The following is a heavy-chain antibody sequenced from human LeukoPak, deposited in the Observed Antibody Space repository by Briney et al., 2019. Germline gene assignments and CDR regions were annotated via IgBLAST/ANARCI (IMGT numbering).Heavy chain of an antibody. CDR1: GYTFTTYA. Sequence: ASVKDSCKASGYTFTTYAICWVRHAPEQGLEWMGWTDPKIGNTYYPQKVQGRITMTTDTSTSTGYMELRSLRSDDTAVYYCARAGPLGYFQEWGQGTLVTVSS. CDR3: ARAGPLGYFQE. V-gene: IGHV1-18*01. CDR2: TDPKIGNT. J-gene: IGHJ1*01.